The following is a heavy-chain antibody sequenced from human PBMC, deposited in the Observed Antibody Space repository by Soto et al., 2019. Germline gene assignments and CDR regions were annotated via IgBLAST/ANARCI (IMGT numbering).Heavy chain of an antibody. CDR1: GNTFTYRY. J-gene: IGHJ4*02. Sequence: QMQLVQSGAEVKKTGSSVTVSCKALGNTFTYRYLHWVRQAPGQALEWMGWITPFSGDVHYAPKFQERVTITRDRSINTAYMQMSCLRSEDTAMYFCAGGGAGSGPFTWELPDHWGQGTLVTVSS. V-gene: IGHV1-45*02. CDR3: AGGGAGSGPFTWELPDH. CDR2: ITPFSGDV. D-gene: IGHD1-26*01.